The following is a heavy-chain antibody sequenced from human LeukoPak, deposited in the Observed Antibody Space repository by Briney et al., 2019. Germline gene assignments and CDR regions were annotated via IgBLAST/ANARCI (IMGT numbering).Heavy chain of an antibody. CDR1: GGSISSYY. CDR3: ARYYYDSSGYPYYFDY. Sequence: PSETLSLTCTVSGGSISSYYWNWIRQPPGKGLEWIGYIYYSGSTNYYPSLKSRVTISVDTSKNQFSLKLSSVTAADTAVYYCARYYYDSSGYPYYFDYWGQGTLVTVSS. J-gene: IGHJ4*02. CDR2: IYYSGST. D-gene: IGHD3-22*01. V-gene: IGHV4-59*01.